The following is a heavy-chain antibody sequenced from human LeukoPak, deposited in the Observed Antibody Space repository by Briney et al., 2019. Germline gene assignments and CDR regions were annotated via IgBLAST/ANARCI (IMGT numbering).Heavy chain of an antibody. CDR2: ISWDGGST. D-gene: IGHD1-26*01. CDR1: GFTFDDYT. V-gene: IGHV3-43*01. CDR3: AKAAELYSYYYYMDV. J-gene: IGHJ6*03. Sequence: GGSLRLSCAASGFTFDDYTMHWVRQAPGKGLEWVSLISWDGGSTYYAGSVKGRFTISRDNSKNSLYLQMNSLRTEDTALYYCAKAAELYSYYYYMDVWGKGTTVTVSS.